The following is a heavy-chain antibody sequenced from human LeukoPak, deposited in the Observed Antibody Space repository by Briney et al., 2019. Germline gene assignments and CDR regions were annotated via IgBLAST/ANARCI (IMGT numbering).Heavy chain of an antibody. CDR3: ARHYTAFWSGYYTFLDY. D-gene: IGHD3-3*01. CDR2: IYPGDSDT. J-gene: IGHJ4*02. V-gene: IGHV5-51*01. CDR1: GYSFTSYW. Sequence: GESLKISCKGSGYSFTSYWIGWVRQMPGEGMEWMGIIYPGDSDTRYSPSFQGQVTISADKSISTAYLQWSSLKASDTAMYYCARHYTAFWSGYYTFLDYWGQGALVTVSS.